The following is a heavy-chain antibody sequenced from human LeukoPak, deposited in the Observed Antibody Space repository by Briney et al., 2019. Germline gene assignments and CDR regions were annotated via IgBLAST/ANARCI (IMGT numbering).Heavy chain of an antibody. CDR1: GFTFSSYA. V-gene: IGHV3-64*01. D-gene: IGHD4-23*01. CDR2: ISSNGGST. J-gene: IGHJ4*02. Sequence: GGSLRLSCAASGFTFSSYAMHWVRQAPGKGLEYVSAISSNGGSTYYANSVKGRFTISRDNSKNTLYLQMGSLRAEDMAVYYCARDGRYDYGGNSFDYWAREPWSPSPQ. CDR3: ARDGRYDYGGNSFDY.